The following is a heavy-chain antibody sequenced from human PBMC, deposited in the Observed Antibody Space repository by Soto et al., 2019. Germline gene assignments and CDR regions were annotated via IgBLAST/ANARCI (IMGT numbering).Heavy chain of an antibody. CDR1: GFTVSSNY. Sequence: GGSLRLSCAASGFTVSSNYMSWVRQAPGKGLEWVGFIRSKAYGGTTEYAASVKGRFTISRDDSKSIAYLQMNSLKTEDTAVYYCTRGGFYCTNGVCYSYYYYYGMDVWGQGTTVTVS. J-gene: IGHJ6*02. V-gene: IGHV3-49*04. CDR2: IRSKAYGGTT. CDR3: TRGGFYCTNGVCYSYYYYYGMDV. D-gene: IGHD2-8*01.